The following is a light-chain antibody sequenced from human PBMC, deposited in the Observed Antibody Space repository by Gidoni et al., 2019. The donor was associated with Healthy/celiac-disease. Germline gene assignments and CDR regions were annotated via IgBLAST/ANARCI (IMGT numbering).Light chain of an antibody. CDR2: DAS. Sequence: DIQMPQSPSTRSASVGDSVTITCRASQSISSWLAWYQQKPGKAPKLLIDDASSLESGVPSRFSGSGAGTEFTRTISSLQPDDFATYYCQQYNRYSWTFGQGTKVEIK. V-gene: IGKV1-5*01. CDR3: QQYNRYSWT. CDR1: QSISSW. J-gene: IGKJ1*01.